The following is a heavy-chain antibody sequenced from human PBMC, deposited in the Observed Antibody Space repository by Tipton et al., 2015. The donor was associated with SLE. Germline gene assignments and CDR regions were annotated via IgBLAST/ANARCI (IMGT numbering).Heavy chain of an antibody. CDR2: IHTTGST. CDR1: GGSISSGSYY. D-gene: IGHD7-27*01. CDR3: VRENWGLDY. J-gene: IGHJ4*02. Sequence: TLSLTCTVSGGSISSGSYYWGWIRQPAGKGLEWIGRIHTTGSTNYNSSPKSRVTISIDTSKNQFSLQLNSVTAADTAVYYCVRENWGLDYWGQGTVVTVSS. V-gene: IGHV4-61*02.